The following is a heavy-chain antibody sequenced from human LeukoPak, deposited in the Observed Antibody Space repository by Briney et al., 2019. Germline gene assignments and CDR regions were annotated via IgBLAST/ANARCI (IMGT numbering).Heavy chain of an antibody. CDR1: GFTFSSYD. CDR3: ARSPGINYYDSSAFDY. J-gene: IGHJ4*02. CDR2: IGTAGDT. V-gene: IGHV3-13*01. D-gene: IGHD3-22*01. Sequence: GGSLRLSCAASGFTFSSYDMHWVRHATGKGLEWVSLIGTAGDTYYAGSVKGRFTISRENAKNSLYLQMNSLRAGDTAVYYCARSPGINYYDSSAFDYWGQGTLVTVSS.